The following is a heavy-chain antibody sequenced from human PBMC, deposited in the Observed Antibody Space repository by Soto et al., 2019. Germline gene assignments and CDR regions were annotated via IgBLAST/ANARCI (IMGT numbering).Heavy chain of an antibody. D-gene: IGHD1-26*01. V-gene: IGHV4-59*01. CDR2: IYYSGST. Sequence: SETLSLTCAVSGGSISSYYWSWIRQPPGKGLEWIGYIYYSGSTNYNPSLKSRVSISVDTSKNQFSLKLSSVTAADTAVYYCARRYGGNFDYWGQGTLVTVSS. CDR1: GGSISSYY. CDR3: ARRYGGNFDY. J-gene: IGHJ4*02.